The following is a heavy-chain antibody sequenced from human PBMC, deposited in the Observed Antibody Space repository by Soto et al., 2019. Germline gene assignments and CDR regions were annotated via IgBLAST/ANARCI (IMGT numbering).Heavy chain of an antibody. CDR1: GGSISSGDYY. CDR3: DRERKRAQRYNWFDP. D-gene: IGHD1-26*01. CDR2: IYYSGST. V-gene: IGHV4-30-4*01. Sequence: SETLSLTCTVSGGSISSGDYYWSWIRQPPGKGLEWIGYIYYSGSTYYNPSLKSRVTISVDTSKNQFSLKLSSVTAADTAVYYCDRERKRAQRYNWFDPWGQGTLVTVSS. J-gene: IGHJ5*02.